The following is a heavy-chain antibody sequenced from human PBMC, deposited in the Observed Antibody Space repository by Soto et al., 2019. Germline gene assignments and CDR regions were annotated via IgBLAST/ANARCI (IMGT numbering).Heavy chain of an antibody. CDR2: INHGGTA. V-gene: IGHV4-34*01. D-gene: IGHD6-6*01. Sequence: SETLSLTCAVHGGSFTGFYWDWVRQPPGKGLEWIGEINHGGTANYNPSLKSRVAISLDTSKNQFSLRLNSVTAADTAVYYCARSSIEPRVFMYPFDSWGQGTLVTV. J-gene: IGHJ4*02. CDR1: GGSFTGFY. CDR3: ARSSIEPRVFMYPFDS.